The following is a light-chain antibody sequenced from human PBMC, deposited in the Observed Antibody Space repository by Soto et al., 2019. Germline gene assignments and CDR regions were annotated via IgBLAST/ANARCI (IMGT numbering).Light chain of an antibody. CDR2: AAS. CDR3: QQDISFPFT. CDR1: QGISSW. J-gene: IGKJ3*01. Sequence: DIQMTQSPSSVSASVGDRVTITCRASQGISSWLAWYQQKPGQAPELLIYAASNLQSGVPSRFSGSGSGTHFTLTINSLQPEDVATYYCQQDISFPFTFGPGTKVDVK. V-gene: IGKV1-12*01.